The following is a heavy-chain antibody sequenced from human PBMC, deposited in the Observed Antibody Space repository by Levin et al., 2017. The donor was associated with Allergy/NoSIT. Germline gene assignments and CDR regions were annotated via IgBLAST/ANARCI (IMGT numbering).Heavy chain of an antibody. J-gene: IGHJ5*02. V-gene: IGHV4-31*03. CDR2: IYYSGST. CDR1: GGSISSGGYY. D-gene: IGHD2-15*01. Sequence: SETLSLTCTVSGGSISSGGYYWSWIRQHPGKGLEWIGYIYYSGSTYYNPSLKSRVTISVDTSKNQFSLKLSSVTAADTAVYYCARASVVVVVAANAFWFDPWGQGTLVTVSS. CDR3: ARASVVVVVAANAFWFDP.